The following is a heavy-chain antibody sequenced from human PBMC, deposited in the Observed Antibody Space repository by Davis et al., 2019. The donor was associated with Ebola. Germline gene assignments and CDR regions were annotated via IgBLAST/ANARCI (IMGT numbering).Heavy chain of an antibody. J-gene: IGHJ5*01. CDR2: IYYSGDT. CDR3: ARSNYGSGSYDS. V-gene: IGHV4-59*01. D-gene: IGHD3-10*01. Sequence: MPGGSLRLSCTVSGGSISSYYWSWIRQPPGKGLEWIGYIYYSGDTKSNPSLKSRVTISVDTSKNQFSLKLNSVTAADTAVFYCARSNYGSGSYDSWGQGALVTVSS. CDR1: GGSISSYY.